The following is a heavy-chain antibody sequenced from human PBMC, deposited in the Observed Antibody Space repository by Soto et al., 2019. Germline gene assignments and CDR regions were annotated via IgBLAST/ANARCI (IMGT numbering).Heavy chain of an antibody. CDR2: IDPSDSYT. V-gene: IGHV5-10-1*01. J-gene: IGHJ6*02. D-gene: IGHD1-26*01. CDR3: AHSGSYYDASYYYGMDV. Sequence: GESLKISCKGSGYIFTSYWISWVRQMPGKGLEWMGRIDPSDSYTNYSPSFQGHVTISADKSISTAYLQWSSLKASDTAMYYCAHSGSYYDASYYYGMDVWGQGTTVTVSS. CDR1: GYIFTSYW.